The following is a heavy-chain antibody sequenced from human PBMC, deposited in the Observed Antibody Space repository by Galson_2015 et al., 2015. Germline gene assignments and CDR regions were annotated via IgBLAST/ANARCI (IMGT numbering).Heavy chain of an antibody. CDR1: GFTFRNAW. CDR2: IKSKTDGGAT. J-gene: IGHJ4*02. V-gene: IGHV3-15*01. CDR3: TTVSRAGSSFDF. Sequence: SLRLSCAASGFTFRNAWMSWVRQAPGKGPEWVGRIKSKTDGGATDYAAPVKGRFTISRDDSKNKLYLQMDSLKTEDTAVYYCTTVSRAGSSFDFWGQGTLVTVSS.